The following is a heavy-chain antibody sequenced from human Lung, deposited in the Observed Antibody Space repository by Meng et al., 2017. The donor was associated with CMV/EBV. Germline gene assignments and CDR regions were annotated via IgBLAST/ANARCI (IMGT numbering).Heavy chain of an antibody. CDR2: ISTNTGTP. CDR1: GYTFRTYT. D-gene: IGHD2/OR15-2a*01. Sequence: QVQVVQYGSELKKPGASVKGSCKASGYTFRTYTINWVRQAHGRGLEWMGWISTNTGTPTYTQGFTGRFVFSLDTSVSTAYLQISSLKAEDTAVYYCARGGNFDPWGQGTLVTVSS. CDR3: ARGGNFDP. V-gene: IGHV7-4-1*02. J-gene: IGHJ5*02.